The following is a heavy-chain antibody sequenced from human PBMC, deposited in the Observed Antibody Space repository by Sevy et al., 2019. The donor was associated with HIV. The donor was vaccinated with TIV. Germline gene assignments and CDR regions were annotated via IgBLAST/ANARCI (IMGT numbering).Heavy chain of an antibody. CDR1: GFTFSKYW. J-gene: IGHJ4*02. V-gene: IGHV3-7*01. CDR2: IKQDAVQK. CDR3: ARDDGNYYFHY. Sequence: GGSLRLSCAASGFTFSKYWMGWVRQAPGKGLEWVANIKQDAVQKYYGDSVKGRFTISRDNAKNSLYLQMNSLRAEDTAVYFCARDDGNYYFHYWGQGTLVTVSS. D-gene: IGHD1-7*01.